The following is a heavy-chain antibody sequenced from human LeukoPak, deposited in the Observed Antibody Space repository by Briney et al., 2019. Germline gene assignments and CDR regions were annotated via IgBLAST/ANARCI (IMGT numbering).Heavy chain of an antibody. CDR1: GYTFTSYG. D-gene: IGHD3-3*01. CDR2: ISAYNGNT. Sequence: GASVKVSCKASGYTFTSYGISWVRQAPGQGLEWMGWISAYNGNTNYAQKLQGRVTMTTDTSTSTAYMGLRSLRSDDTAVYYCARGGPYDFWSGYTNFDYWGQGTLVTVSS. J-gene: IGHJ4*02. CDR3: ARGGPYDFWSGYTNFDY. V-gene: IGHV1-18*01.